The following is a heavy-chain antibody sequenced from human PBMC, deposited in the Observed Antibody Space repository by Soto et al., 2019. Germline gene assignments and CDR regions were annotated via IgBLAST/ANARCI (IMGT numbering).Heavy chain of an antibody. D-gene: IGHD4-17*01. Sequence: QLQLQESGPGLVKPSETLSLTCTVSGGSISSSSYYWGWIRQPPGKGLEWIGSIYYSGSTYYNPSLKSRVTISVDTSKNQFSLKLSSVTAADTAVYYCAPYGDYENGASDYWGQGTLVTVSS. V-gene: IGHV4-39*01. CDR2: IYYSGST. CDR1: GGSISSSSYY. J-gene: IGHJ4*02. CDR3: APYGDYENGASDY.